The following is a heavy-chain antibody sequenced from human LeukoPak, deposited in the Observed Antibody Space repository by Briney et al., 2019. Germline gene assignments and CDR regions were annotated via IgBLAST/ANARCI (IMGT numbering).Heavy chain of an antibody. CDR1: GFTFSSYE. V-gene: IGHV4-59*05. Sequence: PGGSLRLSCAASGFTFSSYEMNWVRQAPGKGLEWIGSMYYIGSTYYNPSLKSRVTISVDTSKNQFSLKLSSVTAADTAVYYCARVPTVTFFDYWGQGTLVTVSS. CDR2: MYYIGST. D-gene: IGHD4-17*01. J-gene: IGHJ4*02. CDR3: ARVPTVTFFDY.